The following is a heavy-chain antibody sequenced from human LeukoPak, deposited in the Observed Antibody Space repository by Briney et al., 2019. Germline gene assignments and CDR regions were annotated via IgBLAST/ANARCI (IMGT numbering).Heavy chain of an antibody. J-gene: IGHJ4*02. CDR1: GGSISSSSYY. V-gene: IGHV4-39*07. CDR3: ARSSGYYSFDY. CDR2: IYYSGST. Sequence: SETLSLTCTVSGGSISSSSYYWGWIRQPPGKGLEWIGSIYYSGSTYYNPSLKSRVTISIDTSKNQFSLKVSSVTAADTAVYYCARSSGYYSFDYWGQGTLVTVSS. D-gene: IGHD3-22*01.